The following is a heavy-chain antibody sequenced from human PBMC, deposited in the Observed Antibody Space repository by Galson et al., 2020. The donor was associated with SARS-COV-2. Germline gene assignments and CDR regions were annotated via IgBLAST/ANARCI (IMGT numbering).Heavy chain of an antibody. J-gene: IGHJ6*02. V-gene: IGHV4-61*01. D-gene: IGHD3-10*02. CDR1: GASVSSGSYY. CDR2: MYYRGSS. Sequence: SQTLLLTCSVSGASVSSGSYYWAWVRQSPGKGLECIGYMYYRGSSNYNPSLNSRADMSIDTSKNQFSLKLTSVTAADSAVYFCARDPSVLGASARGGVPGDIWGRGTTVTVSS. CDR3: ARDPSVLGASARGGVPGDI.